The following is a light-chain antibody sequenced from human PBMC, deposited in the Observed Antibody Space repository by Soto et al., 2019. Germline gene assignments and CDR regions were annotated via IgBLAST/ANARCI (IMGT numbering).Light chain of an antibody. CDR2: DAS. J-gene: IGKJ2*01. CDR1: QSVSSN. Sequence: EIVMTQSPATLSVSPGERATLSCRASQSVSSNLAWYQKKPGQAPRLLIYDASTRATGIPARFSGSGSGTEFTLTLSSLQSEDLADYYCQQYNNWPLYTFGQGNKLEIK. CDR3: QQYNNWPLYT. V-gene: IGKV3-15*01.